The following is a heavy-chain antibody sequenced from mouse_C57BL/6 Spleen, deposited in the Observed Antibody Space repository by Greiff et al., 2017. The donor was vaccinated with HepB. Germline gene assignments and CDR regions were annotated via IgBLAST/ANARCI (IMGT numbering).Heavy chain of an antibody. CDR2: IDPSDSYT. Sequence: QVQLQQPGAELVMPGASVKLSCKASGYTFTSYWMHWVKQRPGQGLEWIGEIDPSDSYTNYNQKFKGKSTLTVDKSSSTAYMQLSSLTSEDSAVYYCATHSSGVAYWGQWTLVTVSA. CDR3: ATHSSGVAY. V-gene: IGHV1-69*01. CDR1: GYTFTSYW. D-gene: IGHD3-2*02. J-gene: IGHJ3*01.